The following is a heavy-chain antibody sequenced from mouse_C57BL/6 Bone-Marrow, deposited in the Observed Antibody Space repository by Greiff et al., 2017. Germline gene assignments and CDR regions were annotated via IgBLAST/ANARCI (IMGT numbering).Heavy chain of an antibody. CDR3: ARGSSGCVWFAY. Sequence: ESGPGLVKPSQSLSLTCSVTGYSITSGYYWNWIRQFPGNKLEWMGYISYDGSNNYNPSLKNRIPITRDTSKNQFFLKLNSVTTEDTATYYCARGSSGCVWFAYWGQGTLVTVSA. CDR2: ISYDGSN. J-gene: IGHJ3*01. D-gene: IGHD3-2*02. V-gene: IGHV3-6*01. CDR1: GYSITSGYY.